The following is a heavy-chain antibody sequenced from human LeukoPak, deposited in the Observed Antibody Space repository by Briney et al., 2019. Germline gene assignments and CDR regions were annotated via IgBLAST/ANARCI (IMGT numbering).Heavy chain of an antibody. V-gene: IGHV1-46*01. CDR3: ARGGDYGDYDPFDY. CDR2: INPSVGTT. J-gene: IGHJ4*02. CDR1: GYTFTNYY. Sequence: GSSVKVSCKASGYTFTNYYIHWVRQAPGQGLEWIGTINPSVGTTRSAKGRASLTRDTSTSTVYMALSTLRSEDTAVYYCARGGDYGDYDPFDYWGQGTLVTVSS. D-gene: IGHD4-17*01.